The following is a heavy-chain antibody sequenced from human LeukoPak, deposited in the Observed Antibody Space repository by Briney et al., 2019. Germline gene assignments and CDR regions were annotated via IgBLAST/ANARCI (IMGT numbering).Heavy chain of an antibody. CDR2: ISYDGSNK. V-gene: IGHV3-30*18. CDR3: AKGGYSSGWYFDY. CDR1: GFTFSSYG. D-gene: IGHD6-19*01. J-gene: IGHJ4*02. Sequence: QPGRSLRLSCAASGFTFSSYGMHWVRQAPGKGLEWVAVISYDGSNKYYADSVKGRFTISRDNSKNTLYLQMNSLRAEDTAVYYCAKGGYSSGWYFDYWGQGTLVTVSS.